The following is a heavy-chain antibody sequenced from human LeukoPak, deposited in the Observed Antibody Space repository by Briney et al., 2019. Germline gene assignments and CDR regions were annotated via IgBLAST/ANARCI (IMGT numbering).Heavy chain of an antibody. D-gene: IGHD5-24*01. CDR1: GYTFTGYY. Sequence: GASVKVSCRASGYTFTGYYMHWVRQAPGQGLEWMARINPNSGGTNYAQKFQGRVTMTRDTSISTAYMELSRLRSDDTAVYYCARAPMGWLQPHHDYWGQGTLVTVSS. J-gene: IGHJ4*02. V-gene: IGHV1-2*06. CDR2: INPNSGGT. CDR3: ARAPMGWLQPHHDY.